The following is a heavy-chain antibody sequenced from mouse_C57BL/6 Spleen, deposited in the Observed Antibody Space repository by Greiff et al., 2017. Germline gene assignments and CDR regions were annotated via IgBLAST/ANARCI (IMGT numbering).Heavy chain of an antibody. D-gene: IGHD1-2*01. Sequence: VQLKQSGPELVKPGASVKMSCKASGYTFTDYNMHWVKQSHGKSLEWIGYINPNNGGTSYNQKFKGKATLTVNKSSSTAYMELRSLTSEDSAVYYCARGGYYGPFDYWGQGTTLTVSS. V-gene: IGHV1-22*01. CDR3: ARGGYYGPFDY. CDR2: INPNNGGT. J-gene: IGHJ2*01. CDR1: GYTFTDYN.